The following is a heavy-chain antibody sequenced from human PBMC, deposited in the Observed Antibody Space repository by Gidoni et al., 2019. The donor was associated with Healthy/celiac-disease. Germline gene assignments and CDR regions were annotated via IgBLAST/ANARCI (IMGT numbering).Heavy chain of an antibody. CDR2: ISYDGSNK. V-gene: IGHV3-30-3*01. J-gene: IGHJ4*02. CDR1: GFTFSSYA. D-gene: IGHD3-22*01. CDR3: ARGGYYDSSGYQSFLDY. Sequence: QVQLVESGGGVVQPGRTLRLSCAASGFTFSSYAMHWVRQAPGKGLEWVAVISYDGSNKYYADSVKGRFTISRDNSKNTLYLQMNSLRAEDTAVYYCARGGYYDSSGYQSFLDYWGQGTLVTVSS.